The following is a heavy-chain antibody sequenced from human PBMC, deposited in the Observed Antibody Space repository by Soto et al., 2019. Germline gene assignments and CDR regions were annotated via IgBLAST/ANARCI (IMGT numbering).Heavy chain of an antibody. V-gene: IGHV4-59*01. CDR2: IYYSGST. J-gene: IGHJ3*02. D-gene: IGHD2-2*01. CDR1: GGSISSYY. CDR3: ARDGPRDQGDAFDI. Sequence: SETLSLTCTVSGGSISSYYWSWIRQPPGKGLEWIGYIYYSGSTNYNPSLKSRVTISVDTSKNQFSLKLSSVTAADTAVYYCARDGPRDQGDAFDIWGQGTMVTVSS.